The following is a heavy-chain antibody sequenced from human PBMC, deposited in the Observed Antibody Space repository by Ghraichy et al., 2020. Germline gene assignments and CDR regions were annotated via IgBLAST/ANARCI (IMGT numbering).Heavy chain of an antibody. CDR3: ASGGGYSSSCCEVFDP. CDR2: IYYSGST. V-gene: IGHV4-39*01. D-gene: IGHD6-13*01. CDR1: GGSISSSSYY. Sequence: SETLSLTCTVSGGSISSSSYYWGWIRQPPGKGLEWIGSIYYSGSTYYNPSLKSRVTISVDTSKNQFSLKLSSVTAADTAVYYCASGGGYSSSCCEVFDPWGQGTLVTVSS. J-gene: IGHJ5*02.